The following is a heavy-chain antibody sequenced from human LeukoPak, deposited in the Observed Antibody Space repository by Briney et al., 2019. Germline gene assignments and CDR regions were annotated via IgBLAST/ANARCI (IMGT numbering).Heavy chain of an antibody. Sequence: GGSLRLSCAASGFTFDDYAMHWVRQAPGKGLEWVSGISWNSGSIGYADSVKGRFTISRDNAKNSLYLQMNSLRAEDTALYYCAKDRTDYGDYVAVYWGQGTLVTVSS. CDR3: AKDRTDYGDYVAVY. D-gene: IGHD4-17*01. CDR2: ISWNSGSI. V-gene: IGHV3-9*01. CDR1: GFTFDDYA. J-gene: IGHJ4*02.